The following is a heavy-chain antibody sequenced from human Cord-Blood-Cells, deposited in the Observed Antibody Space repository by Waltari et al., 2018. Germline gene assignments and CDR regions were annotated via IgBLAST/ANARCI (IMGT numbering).Heavy chain of an antibody. Sequence: QVQLQQWGAGLLKPSETLSLTCAVYGGSFSGYYWSWIRQPPGKGLEWIGEINHSGSTNYNPSLKSRVTISVDTSKNQFSLKLSSVTAADTAGYYCARGRRIAVAGNFDYWGQGTLVTVSS. V-gene: IGHV4-34*01. D-gene: IGHD6-19*01. CDR3: ARGRRIAVAGNFDY. CDR1: GGSFSGYY. J-gene: IGHJ4*02. CDR2: INHSGST.